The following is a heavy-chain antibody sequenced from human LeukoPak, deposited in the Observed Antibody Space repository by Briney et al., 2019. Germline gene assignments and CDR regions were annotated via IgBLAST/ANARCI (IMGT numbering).Heavy chain of an antibody. CDR1: GFTFSSYA. V-gene: IGHV3-64D*06. D-gene: IGHD2-2*01. J-gene: IGHJ5*02. CDR2: ISSTGGST. Sequence: GGSLILSCSASGFTFSSYAMHGVRQAPGKGLEFVSGISSTGGSTNYPDSVKDRFSISRDNSKNTLYLQMTSLRADDTAVYYCVKDQHCSTISCATRTGFDPWGQGTSVTVPS. CDR3: VKDQHCSTISCATRTGFDP.